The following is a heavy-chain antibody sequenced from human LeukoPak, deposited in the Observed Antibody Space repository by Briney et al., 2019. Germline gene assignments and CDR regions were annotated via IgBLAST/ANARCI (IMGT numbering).Heavy chain of an antibody. CDR3: ARDRHDYGDYLGGRYYFGMDA. CDR2: IYSGGNT. V-gene: IGHV3-66*01. J-gene: IGHJ6*02. D-gene: IGHD4-17*01. CDR1: GFTVSSNY. Sequence: PGGSLRLSCAVSGFTVSSNYMSWVRQAPGKGLEWVSVIYSGGNTYYADSVKGRFTISRDNSKNTLYVQMNSLRAEDTAVYYCARDRHDYGDYLGGRYYFGMDAWGQGTTVTVSS.